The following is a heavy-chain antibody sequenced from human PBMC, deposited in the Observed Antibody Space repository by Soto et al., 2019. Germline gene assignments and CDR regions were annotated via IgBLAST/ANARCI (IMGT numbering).Heavy chain of an antibody. J-gene: IGHJ4*02. CDR2: INPSSGST. D-gene: IGHD6-13*01. CDR1: GYTFISYY. Sequence: ESSVKVSCKASGYTFISYYLHWLRQAPRQGLEWMGMINPSSGSTSYAQKVQGRVTMTRDTSTSTIYMDLSSLRSEDTAVYYCARVAAVGSVTFDYWGQGTLVTVSS. CDR3: ARVAAVGSVTFDY. V-gene: IGHV1-46*01.